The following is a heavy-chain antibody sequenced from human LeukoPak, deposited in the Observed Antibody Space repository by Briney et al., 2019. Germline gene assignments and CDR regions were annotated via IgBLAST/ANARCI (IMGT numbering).Heavy chain of an antibody. CDR2: INSDARST. D-gene: IGHD6-19*01. CDR3: ARGADTGYSSDS. V-gene: IGHV3-74*01. J-gene: IGHJ5*02. CDR1: GFTFSNCW. Sequence: PGGSLRLSCAASGFTFSNCWMHWVRQAPGKGLVWVSRINSDARSTSYADSVKGRFTISRDNAKNTLYLQMNSLRAEDTAVYYCARGADTGYSSDSWGQGTLVTVSS.